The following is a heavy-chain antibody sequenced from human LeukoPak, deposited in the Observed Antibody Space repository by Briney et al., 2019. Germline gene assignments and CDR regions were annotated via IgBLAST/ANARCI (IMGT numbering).Heavy chain of an antibody. CDR2: IYYSGST. J-gene: IGHJ4*02. V-gene: IGHV4-31*03. CDR3: ANSGNTWGFDY. Sequence: SQTLSLTCTVSGGSISSGGYYWSWIRQHPGKGPEWIGYIYYSGSTYYNPSLKSRVTISVDTSKNQFSLKLSSVTAADTAVYYCANSGNTWGFDYWGQGTLVTVSS. CDR1: GGSISSGGYY. D-gene: IGHD5-12*01.